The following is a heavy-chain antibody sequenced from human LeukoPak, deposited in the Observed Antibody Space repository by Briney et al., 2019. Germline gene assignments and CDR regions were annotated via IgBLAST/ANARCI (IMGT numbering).Heavy chain of an antibody. Sequence: GGSLRLSCAASGFTFSSYAMRWVRQAPGKGLEWVAVISYDGSNKYYADSVKGRFTISRDNSKNTLYLQMNSLRAEDTAVYYCAKATIAVAGTGYFDYWGQGTLVTVSS. V-gene: IGHV3-30*04. CDR3: AKATIAVAGTGYFDY. D-gene: IGHD6-19*01. J-gene: IGHJ4*02. CDR2: ISYDGSNK. CDR1: GFTFSSYA.